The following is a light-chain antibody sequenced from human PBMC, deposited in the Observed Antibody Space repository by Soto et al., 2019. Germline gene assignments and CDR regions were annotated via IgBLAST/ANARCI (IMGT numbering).Light chain of an antibody. CDR1: SSDVGGYKY. J-gene: IGLJ1*01. Sequence: QSALTQPASLSGSPGQSITISCTGTSSDVGGYKYVSWYQQHPDKAPKLIIYDVTNRPSGISNRFSGSKSGSTASLTISGLQAEDEADYYCSSYTXSSSYVFGTGTKVTVL. CDR2: DVT. V-gene: IGLV2-14*01. CDR3: SSYTXSSSYV.